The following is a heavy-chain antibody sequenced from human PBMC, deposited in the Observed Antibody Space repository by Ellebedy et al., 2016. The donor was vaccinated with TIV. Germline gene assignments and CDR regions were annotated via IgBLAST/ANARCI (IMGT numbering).Heavy chain of an antibody. CDR2: IYYSGST. CDR1: GGSITTNNYY. V-gene: IGHV4-61*01. J-gene: IGHJ5*02. CDR3: ARGHTTGRGWFDP. D-gene: IGHD1-1*01. Sequence: SETLSLXXTVSGGSITTNNYYWSWIRQPPGKGLEWIGYIYYSGSTTYNPSLNGRVTMSVDTSKNQFSLKLTSVTAADTAVYYCARGHTTGRGWFDPWGQGTLVTVSS.